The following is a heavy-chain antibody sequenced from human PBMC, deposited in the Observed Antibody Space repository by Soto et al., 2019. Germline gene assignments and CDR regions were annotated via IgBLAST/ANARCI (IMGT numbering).Heavy chain of an antibody. CDR3: ARDVVGSDYFDS. J-gene: IGHJ4*02. CDR2: INPKTGGT. D-gene: IGHD1-26*01. V-gene: IGHV1-2*02. CDR1: GYTFTDYY. Sequence: QVQLVQSGAEVKKPGASVKVSCKASGYTFTDYYMHWVRQAPGQGLEWMGWINPKTGGTNYAQKFQGRVTMTRYTSITTAYMELSRLRSDDTAVYYCARDVVGSDYFDSWGQGTLVTVSS.